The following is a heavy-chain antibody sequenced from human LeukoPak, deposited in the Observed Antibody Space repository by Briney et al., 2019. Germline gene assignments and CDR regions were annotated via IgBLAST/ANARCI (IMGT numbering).Heavy chain of an antibody. CDR3: ARVKSYYYDTSDKDAFDI. CDR1: GYTFTRYY. D-gene: IGHD3-22*01. J-gene: IGHJ3*02. V-gene: IGHV1-46*01. CDR2: INPRTGST. Sequence: ASVKVSCKASGYTFTRYYIFWVRQAPGQGLEWMGIINPRTGSTSYSQKFQGRVTMTRDTSTSTVYMELSSLRSEDTAVYYCARVKSYYYDTSDKDAFDIWGQGTMVTVSS.